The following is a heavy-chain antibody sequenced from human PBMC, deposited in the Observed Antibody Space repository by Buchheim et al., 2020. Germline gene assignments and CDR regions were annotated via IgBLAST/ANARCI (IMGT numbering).Heavy chain of an antibody. J-gene: IGHJ4*02. Sequence: EVQLVESGGGSAQPGGSLTLSCAASGFAFSVYWMHWVRQAPGKGLVWVSRIKSDATHSPHYADSVKGRFTISRDNAKNTLYLQMKNLRAEDTAVYYCARDAEEYRYSRRLDYWGQGT. CDR3: ARDAEEYRYSRRLDY. CDR1: GFAFSVYW. D-gene: IGHD3-16*02. V-gene: IGHV3-74*01. CDR2: IKSDATHSP.